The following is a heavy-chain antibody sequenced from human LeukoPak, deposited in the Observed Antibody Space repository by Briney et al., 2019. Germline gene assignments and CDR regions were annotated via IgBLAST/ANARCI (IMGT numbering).Heavy chain of an antibody. CDR1: GFTFSSYA. D-gene: IGHD5-18*01. CDR3: AKGRTWIQLWFAY. Sequence: PGGSLRLSCAASGFTFSSYAMSWVRQAPGKGLEWVSAISGSGGSTYYADSVKGRLTISRDNSKNTLYLQMNSLRAEDTAVYYCAKGRTWIQLWFAYWGQGTLVTVSS. J-gene: IGHJ4*02. V-gene: IGHV3-23*01. CDR2: ISGSGGST.